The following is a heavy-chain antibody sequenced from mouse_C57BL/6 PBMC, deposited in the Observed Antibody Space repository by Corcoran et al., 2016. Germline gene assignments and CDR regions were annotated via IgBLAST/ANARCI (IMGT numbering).Heavy chain of an antibody. J-gene: IGHJ4*01. V-gene: IGHV1-26*01. CDR1: GYTFTDYY. D-gene: IGHD2-4*01. Sequence: EVQLQQSGPELVKPGASVKISCKASGYTFTDYYMNWVKQSHGKSLEWIGDINPNNGGTSYNQKFKGKATLTVDKSSSTAYMELRSLTSEDSAVYYCARRFYYDYESRAMDYWGQGTSVTVSS. CDR3: ARRFYYDYESRAMDY. CDR2: INPNNGGT.